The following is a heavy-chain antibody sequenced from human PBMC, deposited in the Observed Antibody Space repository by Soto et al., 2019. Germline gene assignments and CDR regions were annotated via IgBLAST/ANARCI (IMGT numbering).Heavy chain of an antibody. J-gene: IGHJ4*02. CDR1: GGSITNYY. V-gene: IGHV4-4*07. Sequence: QVQLQESGPGLVKPSEALSLTCTVSGGSITNYYWAWIRQPAGKGLEWIGRIYTSGSTNYNPSFKSRVTMSVDTSKNQISLKLSSVTAADTAIYYCARDETVLGFDYWGQGTLVTVSA. CDR2: IYTSGST. D-gene: IGHD2-21*02. CDR3: ARDETVLGFDY.